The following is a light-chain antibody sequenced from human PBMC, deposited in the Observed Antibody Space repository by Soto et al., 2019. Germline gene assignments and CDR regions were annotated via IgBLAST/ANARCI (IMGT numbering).Light chain of an antibody. J-gene: IGKJ2*01. V-gene: IGKV3-11*01. CDR3: QQRSNWPYT. CDR1: QTVRNN. Sequence: EIVLTQSPATLSLSPGERATLSCRASQTVRNNLAWYQQRPGQAPRLLIYDASSRATGIPARFSGSGSGTDFTLTISRLEPEDFAVYYCQQRSNWPYTFGQGTKVDIK. CDR2: DAS.